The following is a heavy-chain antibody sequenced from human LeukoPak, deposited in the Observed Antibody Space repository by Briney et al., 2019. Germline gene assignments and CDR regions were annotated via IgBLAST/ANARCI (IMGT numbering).Heavy chain of an antibody. J-gene: IGHJ4*02. CDR3: SRDYGP. Sequence: SETLSLTCTVSGGSISGSRYYWGWIRQPPGKGLEWVGSIYYSGSTYYNPSLKSRVTISVDTSKNQFALKLNSVTATDTAVYYCSRDYGPWGQGTLVTVSS. CDR2: IYYSGST. D-gene: IGHD3-10*01. V-gene: IGHV4-39*02. CDR1: GGSISGSRYY.